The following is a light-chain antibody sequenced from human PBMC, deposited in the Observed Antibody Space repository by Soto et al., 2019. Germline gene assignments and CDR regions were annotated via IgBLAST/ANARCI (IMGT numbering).Light chain of an antibody. CDR3: ASYTSSSTSVI. V-gene: IGLV2-14*01. J-gene: IGLJ6*01. CDR1: SSDVGGYKY. CDR2: EVS. Sequence: QSVLTQPASVSGSPGQSITISCTGTSSDVGGYKYVSWYQQHPDKAPKLIIFEVSNRPSGISSRFSGSKSGNTASLTISGLXAEDEADYYCASYTSSSTSVIFGRGTKVTVL.